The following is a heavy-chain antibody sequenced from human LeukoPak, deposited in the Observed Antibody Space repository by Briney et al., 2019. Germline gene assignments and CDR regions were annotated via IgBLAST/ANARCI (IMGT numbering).Heavy chain of an antibody. V-gene: IGHV3-30*02. CDR2: IRYDGSNK. Sequence: GGSLRLSCAASGFTFSGSGMHWVRQAPGKGLEWVTFIRYDGSNKYYTDSVKGRFTISRDNSKNTLYLQMDSLRAEDAAVYYCARDYDFWSGYYSPTRGYFGYWGQGTLVTVSS. D-gene: IGHD3-3*01. CDR1: GFTFSGSG. J-gene: IGHJ4*02. CDR3: ARDYDFWSGYYSPTRGYFGY.